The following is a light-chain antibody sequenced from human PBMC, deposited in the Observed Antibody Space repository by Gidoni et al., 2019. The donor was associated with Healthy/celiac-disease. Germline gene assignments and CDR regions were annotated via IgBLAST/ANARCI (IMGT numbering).Light chain of an antibody. Sequence: AIKMTQAPSSLSASVGDRVTITCRASQGFRTDLGWYQQKPGKAPKLLFYAASSLQSGVPSSFSGSGSGTDFTLTISSLQPEDFATYYCLQDYNYPRTFGQGTKVEIK. CDR3: LQDYNYPRT. CDR1: QGFRTD. V-gene: IGKV1-6*01. J-gene: IGKJ1*01. CDR2: AAS.